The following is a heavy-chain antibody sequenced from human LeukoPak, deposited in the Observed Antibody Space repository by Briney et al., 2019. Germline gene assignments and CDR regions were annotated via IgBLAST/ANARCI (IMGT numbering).Heavy chain of an antibody. J-gene: IGHJ4*02. V-gene: IGHV3-7*01. CDR1: GFTFSSYW. D-gene: IGHD4-17*01. Sequence: PGGSLRLSCAASGFTFSSYWMSWVRQAPGKGLEWVANIKQDGSEKYYVDSVKGRFTISRDNAKNSLYLQMNSLRAEDTAVYYCARETYGDYAGYFDYWGQGTLVTVSS. CDR2: IKQDGSEK. CDR3: ARETYGDYAGYFDY.